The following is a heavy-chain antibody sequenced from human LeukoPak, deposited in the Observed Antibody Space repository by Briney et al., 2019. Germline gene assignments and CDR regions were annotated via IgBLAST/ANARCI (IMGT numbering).Heavy chain of an antibody. CDR3: AKEGGGYYYYFDY. Sequence: GGSLRLSCAASGFTFDDYAMHWVRQAPGKGLEWVSGISWNSGSIGYADSVKGRFTISRDNAKSSLYLQMNSLRAEDTALYYCAKEGGGYYYYFDYWGQGTLVTVSS. CDR1: GFTFDDYA. D-gene: IGHD3-22*01. CDR2: ISWNSGSI. J-gene: IGHJ4*02. V-gene: IGHV3-9*01.